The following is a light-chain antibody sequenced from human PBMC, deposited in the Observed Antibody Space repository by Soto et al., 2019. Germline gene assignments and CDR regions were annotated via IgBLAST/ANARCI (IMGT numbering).Light chain of an antibody. J-gene: IGKJ2*01. V-gene: IGKV1-5*03. CDR3: QQYDASPLT. Sequence: DIQMTQSPTTLSASVGDRAIITCRASQTVRNWLAWFQQKSGEAPKLLIYKASRLESGVSSRFSGSGYGTDFTLTSTNLVPGDSATYFCQQYDASPLTFGQGTKLEIK. CDR2: KAS. CDR1: QTVRNW.